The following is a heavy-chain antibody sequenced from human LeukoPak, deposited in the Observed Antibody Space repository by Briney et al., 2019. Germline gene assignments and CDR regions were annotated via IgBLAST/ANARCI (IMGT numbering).Heavy chain of an antibody. CDR2: INPSAGTT. CDR1: GYTFTTYY. J-gene: IGHJ4*02. V-gene: IGHV1-46*01. Sequence: GASVNVSCKASGYTFTTYYMHWVRQAPGQGLEWMGTINPSAGTTTYAQKFQGRVTMTRDTSTSTVYMGLSSLRSEDTAIYYCARGDGMTKYFDYWGQGTLVTVSS. CDR3: ARGDGMTKYFDY. D-gene: IGHD2-15*01.